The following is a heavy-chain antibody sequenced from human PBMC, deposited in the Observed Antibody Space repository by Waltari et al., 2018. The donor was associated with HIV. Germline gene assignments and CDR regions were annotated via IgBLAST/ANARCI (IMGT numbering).Heavy chain of an antibody. CDR3: ARDLLGNCSGGSCYRGLKFDP. CDR2: VYYGGGT. J-gene: IGHJ5*02. V-gene: IGHV4-59*01. D-gene: IGHD2-15*01. Sequence: QVQLQESGPGLLKPSETLSLTCTVSNASINVTYWNWIRQPPGKGLEWIGYVYYGGGTSYNPSLHNLVTISQDTSKNHFSLKLTSVTAADTAVYYCARDLLGNCSGGSCYRGLKFDPWGQGTLVTVSS. CDR1: NASINVTY.